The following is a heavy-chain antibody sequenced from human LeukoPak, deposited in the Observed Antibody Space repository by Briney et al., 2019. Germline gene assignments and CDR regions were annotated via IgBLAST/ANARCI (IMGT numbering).Heavy chain of an antibody. CDR1: GFTFSSYG. V-gene: IGHV3-30*18. D-gene: IGHD6-19*01. CDR3: AKEFPVAGSPFDY. J-gene: IGHJ4*02. Sequence: PGGSLRLSCAASGFTFSSYGMHWVRQAPGKGLEWVAVISYDGSNKYYADSVKGRFTISRDNSKNTPYLQMNSLRAEDTAVYYCAKEFPVAGSPFDYWGQGTLVTVSS. CDR2: ISYDGSNK.